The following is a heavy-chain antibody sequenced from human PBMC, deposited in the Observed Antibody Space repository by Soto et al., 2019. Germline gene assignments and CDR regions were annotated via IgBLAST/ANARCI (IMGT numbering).Heavy chain of an antibody. D-gene: IGHD1-1*01. J-gene: IGHJ6*03. V-gene: IGHV1-3*01. CDR1: GYTFTSYA. CDR3: ARDLVLERDYYYYYMDV. Sequence: ASVKVSCKASGYTFTSYAMHWVRQAPGQRLEWMGWINAGNGNTKYSQKFQGRVTITRDTSASTAYMELSSLRSEDTAVYYCARDLVLERDYYYYYMDVWGKGTTVTVSS. CDR2: INAGNGNT.